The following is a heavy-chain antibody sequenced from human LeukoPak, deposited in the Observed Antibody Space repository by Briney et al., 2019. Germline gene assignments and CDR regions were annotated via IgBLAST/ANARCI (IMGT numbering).Heavy chain of an antibody. Sequence: ASVKVSCKASGYTFTSYYMHWVRQAPGQGLEWVGMIYPRDGSTSYAQKFQGRVIVSRDTSTSTVHMELSGLRSEDTAVYYCARDQEGFDYWGQGTLVTVSS. J-gene: IGHJ4*02. V-gene: IGHV1-46*01. CDR3: ARDQEGFDY. CDR1: GYTFTSYY. CDR2: IYPRDGST.